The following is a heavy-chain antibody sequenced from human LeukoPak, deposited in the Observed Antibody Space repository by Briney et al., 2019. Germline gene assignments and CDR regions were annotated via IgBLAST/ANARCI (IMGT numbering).Heavy chain of an antibody. CDR3: ARVGDDKYYFDY. D-gene: IGHD2-21*02. J-gene: IGHJ4*02. V-gene: IGHV4-4*07. Sequence: SETLSLTCTVSGDPIISYYWTWIRQPAGKGLEWIGRIYTSGSTYYNPSLKSRVTISVDTSKNQYSLKLSSVTAADTAVYYCARVGDDKYYFDYWGQGTLVTVSS. CDR1: GDPIISYY. CDR2: IYTSGST.